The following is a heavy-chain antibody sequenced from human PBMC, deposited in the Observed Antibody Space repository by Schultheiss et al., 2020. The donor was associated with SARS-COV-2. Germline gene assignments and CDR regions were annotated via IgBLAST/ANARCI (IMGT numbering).Heavy chain of an antibody. D-gene: IGHD3-10*01. CDR2: IYYSGST. CDR1: GGSVSSGSYY. V-gene: IGHV4-61*01. Sequence: SETLSLTCTVSGGSVSSGSYYWSWIRQPPGKGLEWIGYIYYSGSTNYNPSLKSRVTISVDTSKNQFSLKLRSVTAADTAVYYCARGRRGYDSGTYYKVWSYWGQGTLVTVSS. J-gene: IGHJ4*02. CDR3: ARGRRGYDSGTYYKVWSY.